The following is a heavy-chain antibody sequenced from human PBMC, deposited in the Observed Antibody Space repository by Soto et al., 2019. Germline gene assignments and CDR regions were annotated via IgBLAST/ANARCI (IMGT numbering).Heavy chain of an antibody. Sequence: PSEPLSLPCDVSCGSIDNGHSFWVFVRQPPGKGLEFVGSVYYSGGAYYSPSLKSRVTVSVDTSKNQLSLRVNSVTAADTAVYYCARGYFWSGYRCGMDVWGQGPMVTVSS. CDR1: CGSIDNGHSF. CDR3: ARGYFWSGYRCGMDV. V-gene: IGHV4-39*07. D-gene: IGHD3-3*01. J-gene: IGHJ6*01. CDR2: VYYSGGA.